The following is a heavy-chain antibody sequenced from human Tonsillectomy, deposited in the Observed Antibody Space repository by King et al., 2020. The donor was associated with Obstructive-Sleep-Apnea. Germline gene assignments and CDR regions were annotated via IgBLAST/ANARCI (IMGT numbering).Heavy chain of an antibody. D-gene: IGHD1-26*01. CDR3: VKDRGPSGSYLRDAFDI. CDR2: ISSIGGST. J-gene: IGHJ3*02. Sequence: VQLVDSGGGLVQPVGSLRLSCSASVFTFSSYSMHWVCQAPGKGLEYVLAISSIGGSTYEADSVKVRLPISSDNSKNTLYLQMSSLRAEDTAVYYCVKDRGPSGSYLRDAFDIWGQGTMVTVSS. V-gene: IGHV3-64D*06. CDR1: VFTFSSYS.